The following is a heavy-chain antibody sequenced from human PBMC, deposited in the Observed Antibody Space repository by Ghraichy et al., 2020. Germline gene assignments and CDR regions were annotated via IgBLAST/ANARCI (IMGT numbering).Heavy chain of an antibody. V-gene: IGHV3-30-3*01. CDR3: ASKTDYGELRYFDL. D-gene: IGHD4-17*01. J-gene: IGHJ2*01. Sequence: GGSLRLSCAASGFTFSSYAMHWVRQAPGKGLEWVAVISYDGSNKYYADSVKGRFTISRDNSKNTLYLQMNSLRAEDTAVYYCASKTDYGELRYFDLWGRGTLVTVSS. CDR2: ISYDGSNK. CDR1: GFTFSSYA.